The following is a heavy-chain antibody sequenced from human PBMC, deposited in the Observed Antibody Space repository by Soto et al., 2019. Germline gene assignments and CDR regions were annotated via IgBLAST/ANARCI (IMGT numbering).Heavy chain of an antibody. CDR1: GGTFSSYA. V-gene: IGHV1-69*01. CDR2: IIPIFGTA. D-gene: IGHD3-10*01. CDR3: ARDFAPGEDYYYYYGMDV. Sequence: QVQLVQSGAEVKKPGSSVKVSCKASGGTFSSYAISWARQAPGQGLEWMGGIIPIFGTANYAQKFQGRVTITADESTSTAYMELSSLRSDDTAVYYCARDFAPGEDYYYYYGMDVWGQGTTVTVSS. J-gene: IGHJ6*02.